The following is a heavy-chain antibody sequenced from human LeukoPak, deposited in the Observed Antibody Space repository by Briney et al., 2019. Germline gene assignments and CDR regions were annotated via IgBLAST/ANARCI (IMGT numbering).Heavy chain of an antibody. CDR2: INHSGST. CDR1: GDSVNSDSYY. CDR3: ARGPSSPTVTSRPIDY. J-gene: IGHJ4*02. D-gene: IGHD4-17*01. V-gene: IGHV4-34*01. Sequence: KSSETLSLTCTVSGDSVNSDSYYWTWIRQPPGKGLEWIGEINHSGSTNYNPSLKSRVTISVDTSKNQFSLKLSSVTAADTAVYYCARGPSSPTVTSRPIDYWGQGTLVTVSS.